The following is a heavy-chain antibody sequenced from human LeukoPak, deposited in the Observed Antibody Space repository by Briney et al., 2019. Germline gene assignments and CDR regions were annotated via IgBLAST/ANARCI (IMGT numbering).Heavy chain of an antibody. D-gene: IGHD2-2*01. CDR1: GFTVSRDH. J-gene: IGHJ4*02. Sequence: GGSLRLSCAASGFTVSRDHMSWVRHAPGKGLEWVSGISGSGGSTYYTDSVKDRFTISRDNSKNTLHLQMNSLRAEDTAVYYCAKVIVVLPAAMSDYFDYWGQGTLVTVSS. CDR3: AKVIVVLPAAMSDYFDY. V-gene: IGHV3-23*01. CDR2: ISGSGGST.